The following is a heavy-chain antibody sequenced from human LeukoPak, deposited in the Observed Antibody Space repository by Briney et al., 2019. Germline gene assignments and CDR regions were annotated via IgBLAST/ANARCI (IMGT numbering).Heavy chain of an antibody. Sequence: GGSLRLSCAASGFTFSDYYMSWIRQAPGKGLEWVSYISSSGSTMYYADSVKGRFTISRDNAKNSLYLQMNSLRAEDTAVYYCARTVVAARPNRWFDPWGQGTLVTVSS. J-gene: IGHJ5*02. CDR3: ARTVVAARPNRWFDP. V-gene: IGHV3-11*01. CDR2: ISSSGSTM. D-gene: IGHD6-6*01. CDR1: GFTFSDYY.